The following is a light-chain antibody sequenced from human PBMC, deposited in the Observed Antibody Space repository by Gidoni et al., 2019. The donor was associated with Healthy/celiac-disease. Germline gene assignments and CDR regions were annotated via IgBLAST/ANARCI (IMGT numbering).Light chain of an antibody. CDR2: AAS. CDR3: QQSYSTPRA. CDR1: QSISSY. J-gene: IGKJ1*01. V-gene: IGKV1-39*01. Sequence: DIHMTQSPSSLSASVGYRVTITCRASQSISSYLNCYQQKPGKAPKLLIYAASSLQSGAPSRFSGSGSGTDFTLTISSLQPEDFATYYCQQSYSTPRAFGQGTKVEIK.